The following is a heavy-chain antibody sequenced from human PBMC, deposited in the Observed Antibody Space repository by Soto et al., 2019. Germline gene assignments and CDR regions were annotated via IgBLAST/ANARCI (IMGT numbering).Heavy chain of an antibody. CDR3: AREEYSSSGDYYAMDV. D-gene: IGHD6-6*01. J-gene: IGHJ6*02. V-gene: IGHV1-46*01. CDR2: INPNGGST. CDR1: GYTFTSYY. Sequence: QVQLVQSGAEVKKPGASVKVSCKASGYTFTSYYIHWVRQAPGQGLEWLGIINPNGGSTTYAQRFQDRVTMTRDTSTSTVYMYLSSLRSEDTAVYYCAREEYSSSGDYYAMDVWGQGTTVTVSS.